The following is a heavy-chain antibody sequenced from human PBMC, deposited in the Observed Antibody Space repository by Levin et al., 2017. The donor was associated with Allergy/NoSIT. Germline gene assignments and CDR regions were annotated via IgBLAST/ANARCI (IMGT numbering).Heavy chain of an antibody. Sequence: SQTLSLTCTVSGDSVSNGSYYWRWIRQPPGKGLEWIAYIYYSGSTDYNPSLKSRVTISADTSKNHISLELSSVTAADTAVYYCAREIVYRTEDIAPTTFDLWGQGTLVTVSS. V-gene: IGHV4-61*03. CDR3: AREIVYRTEDIAPTTFDL. D-gene: IGHD5-12*01. CDR2: IYYSGST. CDR1: GDSVSNGSYY. J-gene: IGHJ5*02.